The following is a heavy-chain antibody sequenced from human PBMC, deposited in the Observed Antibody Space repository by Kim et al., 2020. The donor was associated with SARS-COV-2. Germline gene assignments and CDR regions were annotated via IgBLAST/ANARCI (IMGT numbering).Heavy chain of an antibody. D-gene: IGHD5-18*01. CDR1: GGTFSSYA. CDR2: IIPIFGTA. CDR3: ARGGVGGYSLTFWFDY. J-gene: IGHJ4*02. Sequence: SVKVSCKASGGTFSSYAISWVRQAPGQGLEWMGGIIPIFGTANYAQKFQGRVTITADESTSTAYMELSSLRSEDTAVYYCARGGVGGYSLTFWFDYWGQGTLVTVSS. V-gene: IGHV1-69*13.